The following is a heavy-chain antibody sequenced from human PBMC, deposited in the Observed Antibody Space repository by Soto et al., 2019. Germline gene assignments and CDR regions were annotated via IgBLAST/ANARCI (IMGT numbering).Heavy chain of an antibody. CDR3: ATYCSGGSCYAHYYYYYGMDV. CDR2: IIPILGIA. V-gene: IGHV1-69*02. CDR1: GGTFSSYT. J-gene: IGHJ6*02. D-gene: IGHD2-15*01. Sequence: QVQLVQSGAEVKKPGSSVKVYCKASGGTFSSYTVSWVRQAPGQGLEWMGRIIPILGIANYAQKFQGRVTITADKSTSTAYMELSSLRSEDTAVYYCATYCSGGSCYAHYYYYYGMDVWGQGTTVTVSS.